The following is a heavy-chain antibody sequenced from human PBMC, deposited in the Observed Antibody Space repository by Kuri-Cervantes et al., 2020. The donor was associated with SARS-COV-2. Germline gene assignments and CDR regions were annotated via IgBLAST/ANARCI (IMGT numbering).Heavy chain of an antibody. Sequence: ETLSLTCAASGFTFSSYGMHWFRQAPGKGLVWLSRIKGDGSETIYADSVKGRFTISRDNSKNTLYLQMNSLRAEDTAVYYCAREQYYYDSSGYYYHAFDIWGQRTMVTVSS. CDR1: GFTFSSYG. V-gene: IGHV3-74*01. CDR2: IKGDGSET. J-gene: IGHJ3*02. CDR3: AREQYYYDSSGYYYHAFDI. D-gene: IGHD3-22*01.